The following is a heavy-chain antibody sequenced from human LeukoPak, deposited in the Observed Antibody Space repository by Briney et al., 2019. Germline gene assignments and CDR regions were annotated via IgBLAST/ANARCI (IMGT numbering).Heavy chain of an antibody. V-gene: IGHV3-23*01. CDR3: AKHVSGSLFYFDY. CDR1: GFTFRNCA. CDR2: ISGTGYNT. D-gene: IGHD3-10*01. Sequence: GGSLRLSYAASGFTFRNCAISWVRQAPGKGLEWVSGISGTGYNTYYADSVKGRFTISRDNSKNTLYLQMNSLGAEDTAVYYCAKHVSGSLFYFDYWGQRTLVTVSS. J-gene: IGHJ4*02.